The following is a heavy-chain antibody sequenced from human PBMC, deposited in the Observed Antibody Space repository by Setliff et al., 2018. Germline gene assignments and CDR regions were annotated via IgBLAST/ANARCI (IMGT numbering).Heavy chain of an antibody. Sequence: KTSETLSLTCTVYGGSFSDYYWGWIRQPPGKGLEWIAEINHSGSTNYNPSLKSRVTISVDTSRNQFSLKLSSVTAADTAVYYCARDRGSSSWPYYYYYYGMDVWGQGTTVTVSS. CDR3: ARDRGSSSWPYYYYYYGMDV. CDR1: GGSFSDYY. V-gene: IGHV4-34*01. J-gene: IGHJ6*02. CDR2: INHSGST. D-gene: IGHD6-13*01.